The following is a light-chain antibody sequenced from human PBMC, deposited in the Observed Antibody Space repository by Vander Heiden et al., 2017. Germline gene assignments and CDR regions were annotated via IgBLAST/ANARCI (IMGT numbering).Light chain of an antibody. V-gene: IGLV3-21*02. CDR2: DDN. J-gene: IGLJ2*01. CDR1: NIATRS. CDR3: QVWGVSSDNPVV. Sequence: SYVLTQPPSASVPPGQTARISCGGNNIATRSLHWYRQKPGQAPVVVYDDNDWPSGIPEGFAGSKSGKTATLTISRVEAGDEADYYCQVWGVSSDNPVVFGGGTKLTVL.